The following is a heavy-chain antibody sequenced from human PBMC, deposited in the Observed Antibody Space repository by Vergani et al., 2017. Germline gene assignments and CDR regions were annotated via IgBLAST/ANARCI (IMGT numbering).Heavy chain of an antibody. CDR2: INPNSGGT. CDR1: GYTFAGYN. D-gene: IGHD6-13*01. V-gene: IGHV1-2*02. Sequence: QVQLVQSGAEVKKPGATVKVSCKASGYTFAGYNIHWVRQAPGQGLELMGWINPNSGGTNYAQKFQGRFTMTRDTSINTAYMELSRLRSDDTAVYYCARGWSGYSTSWFWEYWGQGTLVTVSS. CDR3: ARGWSGYSTSWFWEY. J-gene: IGHJ4*02.